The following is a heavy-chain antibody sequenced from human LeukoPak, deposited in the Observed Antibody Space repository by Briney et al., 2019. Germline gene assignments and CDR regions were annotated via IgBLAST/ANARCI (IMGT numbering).Heavy chain of an antibody. Sequence: GGSLRLSCAASGFTFSSYSMNWVRQAPGKGLEWVSSISSSSSYIYYADSVKGRFTISRDNAKNSLYLQMNRLRAEDTAVYYCARDRLQWDRVFDYWGQGTLVTVSS. D-gene: IGHD1-26*01. CDR2: ISSSSSYI. CDR3: ARDRLQWDRVFDY. CDR1: GFTFSSYS. V-gene: IGHV3-21*01. J-gene: IGHJ4*02.